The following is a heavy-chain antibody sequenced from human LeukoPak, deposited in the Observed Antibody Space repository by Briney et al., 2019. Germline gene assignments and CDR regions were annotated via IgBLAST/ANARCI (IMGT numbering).Heavy chain of an antibody. D-gene: IGHD3-10*01. J-gene: IGHJ4*02. CDR3: ARVLGSYAVDY. V-gene: IGHV3-20*04. CDR2: INWNGGST. Sequence: GGSLRLSCAASGFTFDDYAMSWVRQAPGKGLEWVSGINWNGGSTGYADSVKGRFTISRDNAKNSLYLQMNSLTVDDTAVYYCARVLGSYAVDYWGQGTLATVSS. CDR1: GFTFDDYA.